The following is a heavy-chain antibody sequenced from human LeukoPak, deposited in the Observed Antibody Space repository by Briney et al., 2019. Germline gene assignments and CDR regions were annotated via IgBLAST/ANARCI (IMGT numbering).Heavy chain of an antibody. J-gene: IGHJ4*02. CDR3: AKGGKRLWFGQYDN. CDR2: IRWNSVI. V-gene: IGHV3-9*01. D-gene: IGHD3-10*01. CDR1: AFTFDDYA. Sequence: GGSLRLSCAVSAFTFDDYAMHWVRHAPGKGLEWVSGIRWNSVIGYADSVKGRFTISRDNAKNSLYLQMNSLRTEDTAFYYCAKGGKRLWFGQYDNWGQGTLVTVSS.